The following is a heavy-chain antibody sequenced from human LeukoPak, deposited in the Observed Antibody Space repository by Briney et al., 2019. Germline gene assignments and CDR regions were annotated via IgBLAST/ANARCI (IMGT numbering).Heavy chain of an antibody. CDR1: GGTFSSYA. CDR3: ARIVPICSSTSCYDV. V-gene: IGHV1-69*13. CDR2: IIPIFGTA. J-gene: IGHJ6*04. Sequence: ASVKVSCKASGGTFSSYAISGVRQAPGQGREGMGGIIPIFGTANYAQKFQGRVTITADESTSTAYMELSSLRSEDTAVYYCARIVPICSSTSCYDVWGKGTTVTVSS. D-gene: IGHD2-2*01.